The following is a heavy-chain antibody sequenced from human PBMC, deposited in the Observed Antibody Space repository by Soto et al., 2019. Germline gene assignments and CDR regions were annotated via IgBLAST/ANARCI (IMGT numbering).Heavy chain of an antibody. J-gene: IGHJ6*03. D-gene: IGHD6-19*01. CDR1: GFNFYDHA. CDR2: ISWNSGNV. CDR3: AKDMVGYSSGWNMDYYYYMDV. Sequence: GGSLRLSCAASGFNFYDHAMHWVRQAPGKGLEWVSGISWNSGNVGYADSVKGRFTISRDNAKNSLYLQMNSLRAEDTALYYCAKDMVGYSSGWNMDYYYYMDVWGKGTTVTVSS. V-gene: IGHV3-9*01.